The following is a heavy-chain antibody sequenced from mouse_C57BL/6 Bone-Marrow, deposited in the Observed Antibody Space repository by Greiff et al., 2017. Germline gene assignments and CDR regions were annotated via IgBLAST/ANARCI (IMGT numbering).Heavy chain of an antibody. D-gene: IGHD2-5*01. Sequence: VQLQESGAELARPGASVKLSCKASGYTFTSYGISWVKQRTGQGLEWIGEIYPRSGNTYYNEKFKGKATLTADKSSSTAYMELRSLTSEDSAVYFCARGVARAYYSNSRFAYWGQGTLVTVSA. CDR3: ARGVARAYYSNSRFAY. J-gene: IGHJ3*01. CDR1: GYTFTSYG. V-gene: IGHV1-81*01. CDR2: IYPRSGNT.